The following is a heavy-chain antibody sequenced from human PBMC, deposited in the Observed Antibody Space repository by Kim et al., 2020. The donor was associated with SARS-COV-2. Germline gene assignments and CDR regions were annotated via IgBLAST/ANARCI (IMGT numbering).Heavy chain of an antibody. J-gene: IGHJ5*02. D-gene: IGHD3-22*01. Sequence: GGSLRLSCAASGFTFSSYSMNWVRQAPGKGLEWVSSISSSSSYIYYADSVKGRFTISRDNAKNSLYLQMNSLRAEDTAVYYCASFGVVVITDARKNWFDPWGQGTLVTVSS. CDR3: ASFGVVVITDARKNWFDP. V-gene: IGHV3-21*01. CDR1: GFTFSSYS. CDR2: ISSSSSYI.